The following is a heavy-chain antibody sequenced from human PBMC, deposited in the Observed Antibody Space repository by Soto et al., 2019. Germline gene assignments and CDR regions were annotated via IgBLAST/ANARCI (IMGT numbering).Heavy chain of an antibody. CDR3: ARQGTSGGYYYHYHIDV. CDR2: IYYSGST. V-gene: IGHV4-59*08. CDR1: GGSTSSYY. Sequence: SETLSVTCTVSGGSTSSYYWSWIRQPPGKGLEWIGYIYYSGSTNYNPSLKSRVTISVDTSKNQFSLKLTSVTAAHTAVYYCARQGTSGGYYYHYHIDVSGKRTSVIVSS. J-gene: IGHJ6*03. D-gene: IGHD3-10*01.